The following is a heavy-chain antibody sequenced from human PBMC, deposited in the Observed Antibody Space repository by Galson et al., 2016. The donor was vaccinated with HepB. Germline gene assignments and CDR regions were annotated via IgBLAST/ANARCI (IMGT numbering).Heavy chain of an antibody. CDR3: ARDTLTSPWDLDY. Sequence: SLRLSCAASGFTFSSYAMHWVRQAPGKGLEYLSAITAGGEITYYANSVKGRFTISRDNSENTLYLQMGSLRAEDMAVYYCARDTLTSPWDLDYWGQETLVTVSS. CDR2: ITAGGEIT. CDR1: GFTFSSYA. V-gene: IGHV3-64*01. D-gene: IGHD3-10*01. J-gene: IGHJ4*02.